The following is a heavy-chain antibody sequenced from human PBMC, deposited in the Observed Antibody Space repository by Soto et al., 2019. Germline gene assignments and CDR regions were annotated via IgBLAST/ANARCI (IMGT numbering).Heavy chain of an antibody. J-gene: IGHJ6*02. D-gene: IGHD1-26*01. CDR3: AAALVGATASYYYYYGMDV. V-gene: IGHV1-58*02. Sequence: ASVKVSCKASGFTFTSSAMQWVRQARGQRLEWIGWIVVGSGNTNYAQKFQERVTITRDMSTSTAYMELSSLRSEDTAVYYCAAALVGATASYYYYYGMDVWGQGTTVTVSS. CDR1: GFTFTSSA. CDR2: IVVGSGNT.